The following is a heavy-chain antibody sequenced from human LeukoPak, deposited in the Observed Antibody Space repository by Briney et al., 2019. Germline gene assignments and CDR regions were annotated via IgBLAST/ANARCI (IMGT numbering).Heavy chain of an antibody. CDR2: IYYSGST. Sequence: SETLSLTCTVSGGSISGSSYFWGWIRQPPGKGLEWIGSIYYSGSTYYNPSLKSRVSISVDTSKNQFSLKLSSVTAADTAVYYCARSYYYGSGSYVWFDPWGQGTLVTVSS. CDR3: ARSYYYGSGSYVWFDP. V-gene: IGHV4-39*07. J-gene: IGHJ5*02. D-gene: IGHD3-10*01. CDR1: GGSISGSSYF.